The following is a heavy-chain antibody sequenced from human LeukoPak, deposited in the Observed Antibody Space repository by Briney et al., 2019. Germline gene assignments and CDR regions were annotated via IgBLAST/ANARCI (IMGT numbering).Heavy chain of an antibody. J-gene: IGHJ4*02. V-gene: IGHV3-23*01. CDR2: ISGSGGST. D-gene: IGHD1-1*01. Sequence: SGGSLRLSCAASGFTFSSYAMSWVRQAPGKGLEWVSAISGSGGSTYYADSVKGRFTISRDNSKNTLYLQMNSLRAEDTAVYYCAKEENHWNDGESWDYWGQGTLVTVSS. CDR3: AKEENHWNDGESWDY. CDR1: GFTFSSYA.